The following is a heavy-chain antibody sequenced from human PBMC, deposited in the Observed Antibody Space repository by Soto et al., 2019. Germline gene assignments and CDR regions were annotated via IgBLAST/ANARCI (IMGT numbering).Heavy chain of an antibody. Sequence: VASVKVSCKASGGTFRNYGIGWVRQAPGQGLEWMGGIIPVFGTTNYAQKFQGRVTITADESTSTAYIEVSSLRSEDTAMFYCGRYCSGGSCQTLDYYGMDVWGQGTTVTVSS. D-gene: IGHD2-15*01. V-gene: IGHV1-69*13. CDR1: GGTFRNYG. CDR3: GRYCSGGSCQTLDYYGMDV. J-gene: IGHJ6*02. CDR2: IIPVFGTT.